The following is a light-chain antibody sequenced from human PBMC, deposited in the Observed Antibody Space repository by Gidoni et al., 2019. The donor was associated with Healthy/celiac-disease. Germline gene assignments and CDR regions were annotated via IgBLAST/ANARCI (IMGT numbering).Light chain of an antibody. CDR2: KAS. V-gene: IGKV1-5*03. CDR3: QQYNSYSQT. CDR1: QSISSW. Sequence: DIQLTQSPSTLSASVGDRVTSTCRASQSISSWLAWFQQKPGKAPKLLIYKASSLESGVPSMFSGSGSGAEFTLTIISLQPDDFATYYCQQYNSYSQTFGQGTKVEIK. J-gene: IGKJ1*01.